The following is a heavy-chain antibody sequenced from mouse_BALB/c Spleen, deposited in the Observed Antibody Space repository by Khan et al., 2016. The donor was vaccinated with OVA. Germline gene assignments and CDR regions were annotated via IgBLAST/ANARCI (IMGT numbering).Heavy chain of an antibody. CDR2: INPNNGGT. V-gene: IGHV1S81*02. D-gene: IGHD1-1*01. CDR1: GYTFTSFY. CDR3: TRGGYGSPFDY. J-gene: IGHJ3*01. Sequence: VQLQQSGAELVKPGASVKLSCKASGYTFTSFYMYWVKQRPGQGLEWIGEINPNNGGTNVNEKFKSKATLTVDKSSSTAYMELSSLTSEDSWVYECTRGGYGSPFDYWGQGTLVTVSA.